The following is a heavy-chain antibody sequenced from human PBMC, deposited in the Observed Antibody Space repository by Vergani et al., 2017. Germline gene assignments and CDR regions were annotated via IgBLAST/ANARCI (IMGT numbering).Heavy chain of an antibody. CDR3: ARPGHCGDYVSDDAFDI. Sequence: QVQLVQSGAEVKKPGSSVKVSCKASGGTFSSYAISWVRQAPGQGLEWMGGIIPIFGTANYAQKFQGRVTSTAAESTSTAYMELSSLRAADTAVYYCARPGHCGDYVSDDAFDIWGEGTMVTVSS. J-gene: IGHJ3*02. D-gene: IGHD4-17*01. CDR1: GGTFSSYA. V-gene: IGHV1-69*01. CDR2: IIPIFGTA.